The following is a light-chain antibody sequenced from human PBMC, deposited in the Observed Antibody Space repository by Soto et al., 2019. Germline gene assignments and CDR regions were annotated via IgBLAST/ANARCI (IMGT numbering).Light chain of an antibody. CDR3: QQSFSSPVT. J-gene: IGKJ4*01. V-gene: IGKV1-39*01. Sequence: DIQMTQSPSSPSSSLLYNFAITCLASQTISSFLNWHQQKVGKAPKVLMYAAASPQSGVPSRFSGSGSGTHFTLTISSLQPEDSATHYCQQSFSSPVTFGGGTKVDIK. CDR2: AAA. CDR1: QTISSF.